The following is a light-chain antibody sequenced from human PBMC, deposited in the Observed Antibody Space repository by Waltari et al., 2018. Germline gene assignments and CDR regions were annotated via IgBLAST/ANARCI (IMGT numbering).Light chain of an antibody. J-gene: IGKJ1*01. CDR3: MQGLDFPWT. V-gene: IGKV2-29*02. CDR1: QSLLHSIGKTF. Sequence: EIVMTQTPLFLPVTPGEPASISCRSSQSLLHSIGKTFFYWYFQKPGQSPQLLIYEISKRASGVPDRFTGSGSATDFTLTISRVETEDVGLYYCMQGLDFPWTFGQGTKVEIK. CDR2: EIS.